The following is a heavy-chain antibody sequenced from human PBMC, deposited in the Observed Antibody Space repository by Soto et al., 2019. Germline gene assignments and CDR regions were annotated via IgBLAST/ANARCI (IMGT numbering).Heavy chain of an antibody. CDR1: GFTFSSYA. D-gene: IGHD1-26*01. CDR2: ISGSGRST. V-gene: IGHV3-23*01. Sequence: EVLLLESGGGLGQPGGSLRLSCSASGFTFSSYAMNWVRQVPGKGLEWVSAISGSGRSTYYADSVKGRFTISRDNSRNTLYLHMNSLRAEDTAIYYCAKDPHRGGNHYSLYFDYWGQGNLVTVSS. J-gene: IGHJ4*02. CDR3: AKDPHRGGNHYSLYFDY.